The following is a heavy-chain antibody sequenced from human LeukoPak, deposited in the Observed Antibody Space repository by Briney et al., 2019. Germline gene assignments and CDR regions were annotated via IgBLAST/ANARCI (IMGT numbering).Heavy chain of an antibody. CDR2: IYYSGST. J-gene: IGHJ4*02. CDR1: GGSISSSSYY. Sequence: PSETLSLTCTASGGSISSSSYYWGWIRQPPGKGLEWIGSIYYSGSTYYNPSLKSRVTISVDTSKNQFSLKLSYVTAADTAVHYCAREVVVAATGKYYFDYWGQGTLVTVSS. V-gene: IGHV4-39*01. D-gene: IGHD2-15*01. CDR3: AREVVVAATGKYYFDY.